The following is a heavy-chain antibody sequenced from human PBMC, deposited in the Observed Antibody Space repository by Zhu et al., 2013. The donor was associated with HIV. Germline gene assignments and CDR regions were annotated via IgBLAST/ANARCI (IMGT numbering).Heavy chain of an antibody. CDR2: ISPNRGGT. Sequence: QAQLVQSGGEVKKPGASVRVSCEASGYMFDNYGLTWVRQAPGQGLEWMGWISPNRGGTSYAQKFEDRVTMSRDTSITTAFMELSRLRSDDTAIYYCARMLYATNWGHGTLVTVSS. V-gene: IGHV1-2*02. CDR1: GYMFDNYG. D-gene: IGHD2-8*01. J-gene: IGHJ4*01. CDR3: ARMLYATN.